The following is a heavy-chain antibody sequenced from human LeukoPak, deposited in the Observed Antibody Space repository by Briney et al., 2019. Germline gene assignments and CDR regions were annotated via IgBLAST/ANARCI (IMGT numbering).Heavy chain of an antibody. CDR1: GYTFTSYD. V-gene: IGHV1-8*01. CDR2: MNPNSGST. Sequence: GASVKVSCKASGYTFTSYDINWVRQATGQGLEWMGWMNPNSGSTGYAQKFQGRVTMTRNTSISTAYMELSSLRSEDTAVYYCARGLTPRTTVTTGDYWGQGTLVTVSS. D-gene: IGHD4-17*01. J-gene: IGHJ4*02. CDR3: ARGLTPRTTVTTGDY.